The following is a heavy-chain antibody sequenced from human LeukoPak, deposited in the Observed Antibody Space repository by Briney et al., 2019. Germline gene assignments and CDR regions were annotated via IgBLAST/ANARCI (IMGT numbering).Heavy chain of an antibody. CDR1: GGSFSGYY. V-gene: IGHV4-34*01. D-gene: IGHD6-13*01. Sequence: SETLSLTCAVYGGSFSGYYWSWIRQPPGKGLEWIWEINHSGSTNYNPSLKSRVTISVDTSKNQFSLKLSSVTAADTAVYYCARKDIAAAGAPFDYWGQGTLVTVSS. CDR2: INHSGST. CDR3: ARKDIAAAGAPFDY. J-gene: IGHJ4*02.